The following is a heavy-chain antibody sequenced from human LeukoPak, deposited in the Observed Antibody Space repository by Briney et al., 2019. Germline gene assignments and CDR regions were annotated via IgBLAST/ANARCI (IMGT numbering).Heavy chain of an antibody. J-gene: IGHJ5*02. V-gene: IGHV3-15*01. CDR2: IKSKTDGGTT. CDR1: GFTVSSNY. D-gene: IGHD2-2*01. Sequence: GGSLRLSCAASGFTVSSNYMSWVRQAPGKGLEWVGRIKSKTDGGTTDYAAPVKGRFTISRDDSKNTLYLQMNSLKTEDTAVYYCTTVCSSTSCYPWGQGTLVTVSS. CDR3: TTVCSSTSCYP.